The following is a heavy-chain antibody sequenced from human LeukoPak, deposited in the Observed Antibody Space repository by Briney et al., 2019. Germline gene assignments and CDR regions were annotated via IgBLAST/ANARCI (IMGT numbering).Heavy chain of an antibody. CDR2: ISYDGSNK. Sequence: QTGGSLRLSCAASGFTFSSYAMPWVRQAPGKGLEWVAVISYDGSNKYYADSVKGRFTISRDNSKNTLYLQMNSLRAEDTAVYYCARVRSVKRAATPNFDYWGQGTLVTVSS. D-gene: IGHD2-15*01. V-gene: IGHV3-30-3*01. J-gene: IGHJ4*02. CDR3: ARVRSVKRAATPNFDY. CDR1: GFTFSSYA.